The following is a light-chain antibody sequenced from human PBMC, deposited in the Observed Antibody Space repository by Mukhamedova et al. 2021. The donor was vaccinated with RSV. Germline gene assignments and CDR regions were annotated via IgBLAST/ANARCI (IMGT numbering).Light chain of an antibody. J-gene: IGLJ2*01. CDR1: SSNIGNNY. Sequence: GQKVTISCSGSSSNIGNNYVSWYQQLPGTAPKLLIYDNNKRPSGIPDRFSGSKSGTSATLGITGLQTGDEADYYCGTWGSSLSAVV. CDR3: GTWGSSLSAVV. V-gene: IGLV1-51*01. CDR2: DNN.